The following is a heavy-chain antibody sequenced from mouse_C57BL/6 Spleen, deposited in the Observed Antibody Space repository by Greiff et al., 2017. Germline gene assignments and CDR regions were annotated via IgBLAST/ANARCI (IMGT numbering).Heavy chain of an antibody. V-gene: IGHV1-80*01. D-gene: IGHD2-10*02. CDR2: IYPGDGDT. CDR1: GYAFSSYW. CDR3: ARRDSRVPFAY. Sequence: VQLQQSGAELVKPGASVKISCKASGYAFSSYWMNWVKQRPGKGLEWIGQIYPGDGDTNYNGTFKGKATLTADKSSSTAYMQLSSLTSEDSAVYFCARRDSRVPFAYWGQGTLVTVSA. J-gene: IGHJ3*01.